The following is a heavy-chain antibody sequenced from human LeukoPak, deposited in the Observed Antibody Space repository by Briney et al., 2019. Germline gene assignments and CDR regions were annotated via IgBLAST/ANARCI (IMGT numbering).Heavy chain of an antibody. V-gene: IGHV3-33*08. CDR1: GFTVSSNY. CDR2: IWYDGSNK. CDR3: ARAPQYVFYFDY. Sequence: GGSLRLSCAASGFTVSSNYMSWVRQAPGKGLEWVAVIWYDGSNKYYADSVKGRFTISRDNSKNTLYLQMNSLRAEDTAVYYCARAPQYVFYFDYWGQGTLVTVSS. J-gene: IGHJ4*02. D-gene: IGHD2-2*01.